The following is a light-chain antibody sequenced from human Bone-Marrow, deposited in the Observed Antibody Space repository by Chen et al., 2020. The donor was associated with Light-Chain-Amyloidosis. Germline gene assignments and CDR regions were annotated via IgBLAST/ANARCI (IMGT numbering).Light chain of an antibody. CDR1: SSDVGGYNY. CDR2: DVS. V-gene: IGLV2-14*01. CDR3: SSYTSSSTLVV. J-gene: IGLJ2*01. Sequence: QSALTQPASVSGSPGPSITTSCTGPSSDVGGYNYVSWYQQHPGKAPKLMIYDVSNRPSGVSNRFSGSKSGNTASLTISGLQAEDEADYYCSSYTSSSTLVVFGGGTKLTVL.